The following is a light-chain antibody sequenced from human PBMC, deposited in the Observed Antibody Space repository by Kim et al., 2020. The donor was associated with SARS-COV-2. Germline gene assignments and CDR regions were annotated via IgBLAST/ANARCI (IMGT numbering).Light chain of an antibody. V-gene: IGKV3-15*01. CDR1: QSVSSN. CDR2: GAS. J-gene: IGKJ2*01. CDR3: HQYNNWHA. Sequence: EIVMTQSPGTLSVSPGERVTLSCRASQSVSSNLAWYQQKPGQAPRLLIYGASTRASGIPVRFSGSGSGTEFTLTISSLQSEDFAVYYCHQYNNWHAFRQGTKLEI.